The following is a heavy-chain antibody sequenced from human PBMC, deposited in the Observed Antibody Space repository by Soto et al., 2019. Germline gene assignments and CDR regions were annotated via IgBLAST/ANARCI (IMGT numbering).Heavy chain of an antibody. CDR1: GGSVSSGDFY. Sequence: PSETLSLTCTVSGGSVSSGDFYWSWIRQPPGKGLEWIGNIYYSGSTNYNPSLKSRATISVDTSKNQFSLKVSSVTAADTAVYYCARRDAYYDSSGHPRPGAFDIWGQGTMVTVSS. J-gene: IGHJ3*02. D-gene: IGHD3-22*01. CDR3: ARRDAYYDSSGHPRPGAFDI. CDR2: IYYSGST. V-gene: IGHV4-61*08.